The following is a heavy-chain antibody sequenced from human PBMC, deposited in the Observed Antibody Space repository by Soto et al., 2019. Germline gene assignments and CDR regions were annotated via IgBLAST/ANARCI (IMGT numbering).Heavy chain of an antibody. D-gene: IGHD1-20*01. Sequence: PGGSLRLSCAASGFTFNTFSMTWVRQAPGKGLEWISYISSRSTTIYYADFVKGRFTISRDDAKNSLFLQMDSLRDEDTAIYYCASLNWNDGPPYLFYGLDAWGQGTTVTVS. J-gene: IGHJ6*02. V-gene: IGHV3-48*02. CDR3: ASLNWNDGPPYLFYGLDA. CDR1: GFTFNTFS. CDR2: ISSRSTTI.